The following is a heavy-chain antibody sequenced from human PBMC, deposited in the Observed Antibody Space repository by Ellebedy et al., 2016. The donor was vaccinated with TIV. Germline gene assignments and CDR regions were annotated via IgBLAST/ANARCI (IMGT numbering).Heavy chain of an antibody. D-gene: IGHD6-13*01. Sequence: SETLSLXCTVSGGYLRTYYWSWIRQSPGKGLEWIGNIYYSGSTDYNPSLKSRVTISVDTSKNQFSLNLRSVPAADTALYYCARSLAASGKVTYYYGMDVWGQGTTVTVSS. CDR2: IYYSGST. J-gene: IGHJ6*02. CDR3: ARSLAASGKVTYYYGMDV. V-gene: IGHV4-59*01. CDR1: GGYLRTYY.